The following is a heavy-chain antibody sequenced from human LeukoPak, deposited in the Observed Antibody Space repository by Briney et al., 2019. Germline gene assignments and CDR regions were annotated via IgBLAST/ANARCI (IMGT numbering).Heavy chain of an antibody. CDR2: IYTSGST. CDR3: ARAAGDYLDY. CDR1: GGSVSSGSDY. V-gene: IGHV4-61*01. D-gene: IGHD4-17*01. J-gene: IGHJ4*02. Sequence: PSETLSLTCTVSGGSVSSGSDYWSWIRQPPGKGLEWIGRIYTSGSTNYNPSLKSRVTMSVDTSKNQFSLKLSSVTAADTAVYYCARAAGDYLDYWGQGTLVTVSS.